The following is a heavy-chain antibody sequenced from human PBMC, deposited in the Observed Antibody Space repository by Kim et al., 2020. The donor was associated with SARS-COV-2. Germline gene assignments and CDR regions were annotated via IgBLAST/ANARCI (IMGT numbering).Heavy chain of an antibody. V-gene: IGHV1-8*01. CDR2: MNPNSGNT. Sequence: ASVKVSCKASGYTFTSYDINWVRQATGQGLEWMGWMNPNSGNTGYAQKFQGRVTMTRNTSISTAYMELSSLRSEDTAVYYCAREEGIAAAGNYYYYGMDVWGQGTTVTVSS. CDR1: GYTFTSYD. D-gene: IGHD6-13*01. CDR3: AREEGIAAAGNYYYYGMDV. J-gene: IGHJ6*02.